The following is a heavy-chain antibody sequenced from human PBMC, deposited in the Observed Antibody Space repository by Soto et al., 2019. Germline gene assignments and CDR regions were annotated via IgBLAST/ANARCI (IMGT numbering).Heavy chain of an antibody. CDR3: ARPSALAAYAY. D-gene: IGHD6-19*01. CDR2: IYYSGTT. CDR1: GGSISSSTYY. Sequence: SETLSLTCTVSGGSISSSTYYWAWIRQPPGKGLEWIASIYYSGTTYYSPSLKGRVTISVDTSKNQFSLKLYSVTAADTAVYYCARPSALAAYAYWGQGTLVTVSS. V-gene: IGHV4-39*01. J-gene: IGHJ4*02.